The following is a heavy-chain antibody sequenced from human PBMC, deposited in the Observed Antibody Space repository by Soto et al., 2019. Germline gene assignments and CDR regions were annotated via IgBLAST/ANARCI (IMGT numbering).Heavy chain of an antibody. Sequence: GGSLRLSCAASGFTFSSYAMSWVRQAPGKGLEWVSAISGSGGSTYYADSVKGRFTISRDNSKNTLYLQMNSLRAEDTAVYYCAKLRHSSSWYLLYYWGQGTLVTVSS. CDR1: GFTFSSYA. CDR2: ISGSGGST. J-gene: IGHJ4*02. V-gene: IGHV3-23*01. D-gene: IGHD6-13*01. CDR3: AKLRHSSSWYLLYY.